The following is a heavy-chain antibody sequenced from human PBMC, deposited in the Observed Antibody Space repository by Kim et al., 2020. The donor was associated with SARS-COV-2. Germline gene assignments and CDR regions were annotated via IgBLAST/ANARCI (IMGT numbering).Heavy chain of an antibody. CDR2: ISYDGSNK. D-gene: IGHD5-12*01. CDR3: ARDIVATDWWWEPHPLDY. V-gene: IGHV3-30*04. Sequence: GGSLRLSCAASGFTFSSYAMHWVRQAPGKGLEWVAVISYDGSNKYYADSVKGRFTISRDNSKNTLYLQMNSLRAEDTAVYYCARDIVATDWWWEPHPLDYWGQGTLVTVSS. J-gene: IGHJ4*02. CDR1: GFTFSSYA.